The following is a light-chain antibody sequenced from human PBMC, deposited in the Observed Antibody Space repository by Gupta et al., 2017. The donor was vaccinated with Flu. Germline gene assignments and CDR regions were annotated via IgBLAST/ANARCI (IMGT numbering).Light chain of an antibody. CDR3: QLDNSYPST. CDR1: QGIKKD. V-gene: IGKV1-16*02. CDR2: AAS. Sequence: DVQMTQSPSSLSASVGDRITISCRASQGIKKDLAWFQQKPGKVPKPLIYAASRLHSGVPSKFSGSGSGRDFTLTIISLLPEDFATYCCQLDNSYPSTFGQGTRVEMK. J-gene: IGKJ1*01.